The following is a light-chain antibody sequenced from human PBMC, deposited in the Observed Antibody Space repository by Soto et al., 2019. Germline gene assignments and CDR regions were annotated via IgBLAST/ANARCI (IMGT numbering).Light chain of an antibody. V-gene: IGLV2-14*01. CDR3: SSYTGTSSTLYV. CDR2: EVS. Sequence: QSALTQPASMSGSPGQSITISCTGSSSDVGRYNYVSWYQQHPGKAPKLVISEVSNRPSGVSDRFPGSKSGNTASLTISGLQSEDEADYYCSSYTGTSSTLYVFGTGTKVTVL. CDR1: SSDVGRYNY. J-gene: IGLJ1*01.